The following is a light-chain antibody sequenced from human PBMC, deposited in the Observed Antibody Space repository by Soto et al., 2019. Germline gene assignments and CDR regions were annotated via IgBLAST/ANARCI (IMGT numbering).Light chain of an antibody. CDR1: KNDIGVYDF. CDR2: EVV. V-gene: IGLV2-8*01. CDR3: KSYAGSNTYV. Sequence: QSALTQSPSASGSPGQSVTISCTGTKNDIGVYDFVSWYQHHPGKAPRLIIYEVVQRPSGVPDRFSGSKSGNTASLTVSGLQAADEADCFCKSYAGSNTYVFGSGTRSPS. J-gene: IGLJ1*01.